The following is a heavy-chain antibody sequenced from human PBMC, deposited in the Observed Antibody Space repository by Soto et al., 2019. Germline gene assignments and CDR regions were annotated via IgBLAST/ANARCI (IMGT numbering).Heavy chain of an antibody. CDR2: IYYSGST. D-gene: IGHD1-7*01. CDR1: GVSAGSDD. CDR3: ARGGKNYAGEFDY. J-gene: IGHJ4*02. Sequence: AETLSLTCTVSGVSAGSDDWDWVRQPPGKGLEWVGYIYYSGSTNYNPSLKSRVTISINTSKNPFSLKLSYVTAVDTDVYYCARGGKNYAGEFDYWGQGTLVTVSS. V-gene: IGHV4-59*02.